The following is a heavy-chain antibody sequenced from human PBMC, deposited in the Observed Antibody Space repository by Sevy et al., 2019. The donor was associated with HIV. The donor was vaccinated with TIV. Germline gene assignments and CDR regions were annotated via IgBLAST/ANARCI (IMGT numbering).Heavy chain of an antibody. Sequence: ASVKVSCKVSGYTLTELSMHWVRQAPGKGLEWMGGFDPEDGETIYAQKFQGRVTMTEDTSTDTAYMELSSLRSVDTAVYYCATPFLMGNRYYYYGMDVWGRGTTVTVSS. J-gene: IGHJ6*02. V-gene: IGHV1-24*01. CDR1: GYTLTELS. CDR2: FDPEDGET. D-gene: IGHD3-3*02. CDR3: ATPFLMGNRYYYYGMDV.